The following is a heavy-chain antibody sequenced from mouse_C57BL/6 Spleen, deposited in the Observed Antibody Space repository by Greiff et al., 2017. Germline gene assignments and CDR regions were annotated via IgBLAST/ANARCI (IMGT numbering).Heavy chain of an antibody. CDR2: IDPSDSYT. CDR3: ARGTAQAYYFDY. D-gene: IGHD3-2*02. J-gene: IGHJ2*01. Sequence: QVQLQQPGAELVKPGASVKLSCKASGYTFTSYWMQWVNQRPGQGLEWIGEIDPSDSYTNYNQKFKGKATLTVDTSSSTAYMQLRSLTSEDSAVYYCARGTAQAYYFDYWGQGTTLTVSS. V-gene: IGHV1-50*01. CDR1: GYTFTSYW.